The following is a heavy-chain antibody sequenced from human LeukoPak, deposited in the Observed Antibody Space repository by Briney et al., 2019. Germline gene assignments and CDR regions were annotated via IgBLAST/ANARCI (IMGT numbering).Heavy chain of an antibody. D-gene: IGHD4-11*01. CDR3: ARHYRDYYYFYMDV. CDR1: GGSISSSSYY. CDR2: IYYTGST. Sequence: SETLSLTCTAPGGSISSSSYYWGWIRQPPGKGLEWIGSIYYTGSTYYNPSLKSRVTISVGTSTNQFSLKLTSVTAADTAVYYCARHYRDYYYFYMDVWGKGTTVTVSS. J-gene: IGHJ6*03. V-gene: IGHV4-39*01.